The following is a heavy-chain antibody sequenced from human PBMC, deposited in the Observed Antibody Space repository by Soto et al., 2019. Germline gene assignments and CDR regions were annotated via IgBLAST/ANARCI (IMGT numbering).Heavy chain of an antibody. J-gene: IGHJ6*02. V-gene: IGHV4-31*03. Sequence: SETLSLTCTVSGGSISSGGYYWSWIRQHPGKGLEWIGYIYYSGSTYYNPSLKSRVTISVDTSKNQFSLKLSSVTAADTAVYYCARDRMAAARYYGMDVWGQGTTVTVSS. CDR1: GGSISSGGYY. CDR2: IYYSGST. CDR3: ARDRMAAARYYGMDV. D-gene: IGHD6-13*01.